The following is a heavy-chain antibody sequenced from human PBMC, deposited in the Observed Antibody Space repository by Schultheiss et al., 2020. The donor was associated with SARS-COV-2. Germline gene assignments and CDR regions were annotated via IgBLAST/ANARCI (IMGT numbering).Heavy chain of an antibody. D-gene: IGHD5-24*01. V-gene: IGHV3-33*01. J-gene: IGHJ4*02. CDR3: AGGGGYNRKFDY. CDR2: IWYDGSNK. CDR1: GFTFSSYG. Sequence: GGSLRLSCAASGFTFSSYGMHWVRQAPGKGLEWVAVIWYDGSNKYYADSVKGRFTISRDNSKNTLYLQMNSLRAEDTAVYYCAGGGGYNRKFDYWGQGTLVTVSS.